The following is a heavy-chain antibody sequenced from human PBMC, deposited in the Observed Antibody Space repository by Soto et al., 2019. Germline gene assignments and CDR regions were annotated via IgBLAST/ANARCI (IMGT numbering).Heavy chain of an antibody. CDR3: ASANRGQLPRRGDYYYALDV. D-gene: IGHD2-2*01. CDR1: GFFFNNYD. J-gene: IGHJ6*02. Sequence: QLVESGGGLTQAGGSLRLSCVGSGFFFNNYDMHWVRQVRGKGLEWVSAIGAADDPYYSVSVKGRFIVSRDNAQKSLYLKKNNLRAAEAALYFCASANRGQLPRRGDYYYALDVWGRGTTVTVSS. CDR2: IGAADDP. V-gene: IGHV3-13*05.